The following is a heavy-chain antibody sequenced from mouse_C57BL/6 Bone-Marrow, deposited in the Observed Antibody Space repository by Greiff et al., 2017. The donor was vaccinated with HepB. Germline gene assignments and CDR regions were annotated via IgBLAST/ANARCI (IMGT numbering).Heavy chain of an antibody. J-gene: IGHJ4*01. CDR3: ARWITTVVARDYAMDY. Sequence: VQLQQSGPELVKPGASVKISCKASGYTFTDYYMNWVKQSHGKSLEWIGDINPNNGGTSYNQKFKGKATLTVDKSSSTAYMELRSLTSEDSAVYYCARWITTVVARDYAMDYGSQGATVTDSS. CDR1: GYTFTDYY. CDR2: INPNNGGT. D-gene: IGHD1-1*01. V-gene: IGHV1-26*01.